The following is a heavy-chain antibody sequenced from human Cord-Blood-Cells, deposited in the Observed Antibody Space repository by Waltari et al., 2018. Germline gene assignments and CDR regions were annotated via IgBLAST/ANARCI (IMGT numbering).Heavy chain of an antibody. CDR3: ARRGVKDLDY. CDR1: GGSFSGYY. D-gene: IGHD2-21*01. Sequence: QVQLQQWGAGLLKPSETLSLTCAVYGGSFSGYYWSWIRQPPGKGLEWIGEINHSGRTNYNPSLKSRVTISVDTSKNQFSLKLSSVTAADTAVYYCARRGVKDLDYWGQGTLVTVSS. V-gene: IGHV4-34*01. CDR2: INHSGRT. J-gene: IGHJ4*02.